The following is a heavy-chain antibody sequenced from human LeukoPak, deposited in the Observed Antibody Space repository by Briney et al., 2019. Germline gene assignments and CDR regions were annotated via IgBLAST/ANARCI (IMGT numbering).Heavy chain of an antibody. Sequence: PSETLSLTCSVSGYSISSGPYWGWIRQPPGQGLEWIASIYLGETTYYNPSLKSRVIISIDTSKNQFSLRLSSVTAADTAVYYCATTARHCSDYWGQGTLVTVSS. CDR3: ATTARHCSDY. CDR2: IYLGETT. J-gene: IGHJ4*02. CDR1: GYSISSGPY. V-gene: IGHV4-38-2*01. D-gene: IGHD6-6*01.